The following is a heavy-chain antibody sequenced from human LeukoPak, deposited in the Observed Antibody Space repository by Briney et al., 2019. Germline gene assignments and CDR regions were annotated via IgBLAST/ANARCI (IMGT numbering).Heavy chain of an antibody. V-gene: IGHV3-30*04. D-gene: IGHD3/OR15-3a*01. CDR2: ISYDGSNK. Sequence: PGGSLRLSCAASGFTFSNYAMSWVRQAPGKGLEWVAVISYDGSNKYYADSVKGRFTISRDNSKNTLYLQMNSLRAEDTAVYYCAKGLDAFDIWGQGTMVTVSS. CDR3: AKGLDAFDI. J-gene: IGHJ3*02. CDR1: GFTFSNYA.